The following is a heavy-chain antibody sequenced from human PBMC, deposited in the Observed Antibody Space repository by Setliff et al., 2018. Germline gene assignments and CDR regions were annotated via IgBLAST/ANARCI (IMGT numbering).Heavy chain of an antibody. CDR3: ARDEFFGASYYYYYYMDV. Sequence: PSETLSLTCTVSGGSISSSSYYWGWIRQPPGKGLEWIGSIYYSGSTYYNPSLKSRVTISVDTSKNQFSLKLSSVTAADTAVYYCARDEFFGASYYYYYYMDVWGKGTTVTVSS. J-gene: IGHJ6*03. V-gene: IGHV4-39*02. D-gene: IGHD3-16*01. CDR2: IYYSGST. CDR1: GGSISSSSYY.